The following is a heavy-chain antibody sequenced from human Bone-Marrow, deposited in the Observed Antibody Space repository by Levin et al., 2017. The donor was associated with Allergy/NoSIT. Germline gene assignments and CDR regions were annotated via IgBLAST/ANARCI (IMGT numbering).Heavy chain of an antibody. Sequence: PGGSLRLSCAASRFTFSSYAMHWVRQAPGKGLEWVAVISYDGSNKYYADSVKGRFTISRDNSKNTLYLQMNSLRAEDTAVYYCARDYTSCYGSGGSCYPILQGYFDYWGQGTLVTVSS. CDR1: RFTFSSYA. J-gene: IGHJ4*02. CDR2: ISYDGSNK. V-gene: IGHV3-30-3*01. CDR3: ARDYTSCYGSGGSCYPILQGYFDY. D-gene: IGHD2-15*01.